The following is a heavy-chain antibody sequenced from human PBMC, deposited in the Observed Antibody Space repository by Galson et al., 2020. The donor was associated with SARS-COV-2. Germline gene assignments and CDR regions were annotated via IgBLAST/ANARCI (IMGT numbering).Heavy chain of an antibody. CDR1: GFTFSSYA. D-gene: IGHD3-10*01. Sequence: GGSLRLSCAASGFTFSSYAMHWVRQAPGKGLEWVAVISYDGSNKYYADSVKGRFTISRDNSKNTLYLQMNSLSAEDTAVYYCAGGLLWFGELFYWGQGTLVTVSS. CDR2: ISYDGSNK. CDR3: AGGLLWFGELFY. J-gene: IGHJ4*02. V-gene: IGHV3-30*04.